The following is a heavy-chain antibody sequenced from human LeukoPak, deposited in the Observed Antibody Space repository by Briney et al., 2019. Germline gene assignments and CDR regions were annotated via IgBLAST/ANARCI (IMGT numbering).Heavy chain of an antibody. D-gene: IGHD2-15*01. J-gene: IGHJ5*02. CDR2: IYYSGST. CDR1: GGSISSYY. Sequence: PSETLSLTCTVSGGSISSYYWGWIRQPPGKGLEWIGSIYYSGSTYYNPSLKSRVTISVDTSKNQFSLKLSSVTAADTAVYYCARRGYCSGGSCYHNWFDPWGQGTLVTVSS. V-gene: IGHV4-39*01. CDR3: ARRGYCSGGSCYHNWFDP.